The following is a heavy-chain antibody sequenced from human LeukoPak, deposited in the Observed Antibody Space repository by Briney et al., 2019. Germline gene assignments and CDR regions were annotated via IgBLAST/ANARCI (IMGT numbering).Heavy chain of an antibody. Sequence: SETLSLTCSVSGAYMSNYCWTWVRQSAAQGLEWIGRLHASESTIYNPSLKSRVTMSLDTSKDQLSLTLTSVTAADSAMYYCASLSSGAGFDVWGQGTVVTVSS. CDR3: ASLSSGAGFDV. CDR1: GAYMSNYC. CDR2: LHASEST. V-gene: IGHV4-4*07. D-gene: IGHD3-22*01. J-gene: IGHJ3*01.